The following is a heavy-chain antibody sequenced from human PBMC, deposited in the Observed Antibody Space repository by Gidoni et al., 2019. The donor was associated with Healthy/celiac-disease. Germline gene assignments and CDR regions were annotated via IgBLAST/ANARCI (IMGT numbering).Heavy chain of an antibody. CDR1: GYTFTGYY. J-gene: IGHJ6*02. D-gene: IGHD2-2*02. V-gene: IGHV1-2*02. Sequence: QVQLVQSGAEVKKPGASVKVSCKASGYTFTGYYMPWVRQAPGQGLGWMGWINPNSGGTNYAQKVQGRVTMTRDTSISTAYMELSRLRSDDTAVYYCARDWTVVVPAAIPNYYYYGMDVWGQGTTVTVSS. CDR3: ARDWTVVVPAAIPNYYYYGMDV. CDR2: INPNSGGT.